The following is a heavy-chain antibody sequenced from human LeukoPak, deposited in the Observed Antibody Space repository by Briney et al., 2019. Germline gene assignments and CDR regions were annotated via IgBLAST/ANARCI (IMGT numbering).Heavy chain of an antibody. V-gene: IGHV1-24*01. D-gene: IGHD6-13*01. J-gene: IGHJ6*03. CDR2: FDPEDGET. Sequence: ASVKVSCKVSGYTLTELSMHWVRQAPGKGLEWMGGFDPEDGETIYAQKFQGRVTMTEDTSTGTAYMELSSLRSEDTAVYYCATRNHSSSWYLPYYYYMDVWGKGTTVTVSS. CDR1: GYTLTELS. CDR3: ATRNHSSSWYLPYYYYMDV.